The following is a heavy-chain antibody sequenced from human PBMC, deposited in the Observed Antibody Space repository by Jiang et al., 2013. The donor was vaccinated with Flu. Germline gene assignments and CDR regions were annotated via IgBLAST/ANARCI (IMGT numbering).Heavy chain of an antibody. CDR3: ATPEVSFDF. CDR1: GYSFPTYW. J-gene: IGHJ4*02. Sequence: GAEVKKPGESLKISCKASGYSFPTYWIGWVRQMPGRGLEWMGIIYPGNSETEYSPSFQGQVIISADKSITTVYLQWNSLKASDTAMYYCATPEVSFDFWGQGTLVTVSS. CDR2: IYPGNSET. D-gene: IGHD2-21*01. V-gene: IGHV5-51*01.